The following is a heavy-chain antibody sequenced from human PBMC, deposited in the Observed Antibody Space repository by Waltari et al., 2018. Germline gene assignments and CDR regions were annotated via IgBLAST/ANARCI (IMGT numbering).Heavy chain of an antibody. CDR2: ISYSGTT. CDR1: GASINSGDYY. V-gene: IGHV4-30-4*08. J-gene: IGHJ3*02. D-gene: IGHD3-3*01. Sequence: VHLQESGPGLAKPSQPLSLTCSVSGASINSGDYYWSWIRQPPGKGLEWIGYISYSGTTYYTPSLKSRVSISLDTAKNDFSLEVRSVTAADTAMYYCARVDTIFGVVPHADAFDIWGQGTMVTVAS. CDR3: ARVDTIFGVVPHADAFDI.